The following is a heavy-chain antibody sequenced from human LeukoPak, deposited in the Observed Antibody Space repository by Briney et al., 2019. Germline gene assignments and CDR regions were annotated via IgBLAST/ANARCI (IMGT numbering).Heavy chain of an antibody. Sequence: PGTSLRLSCAASEFTFSHYAMHWVRQASGKGLEWVSVIYSGGSTYYADSVKGRFTISRDNSKNTLYLQMNSLRTEDTAVYYCARGLMYYDTSGFGDYWGQGTLVTVSS. J-gene: IGHJ4*02. CDR1: EFTFSHYA. V-gene: IGHV3-53*01. CDR3: ARGLMYYDTSGFGDY. D-gene: IGHD3-22*01. CDR2: IYSGGST.